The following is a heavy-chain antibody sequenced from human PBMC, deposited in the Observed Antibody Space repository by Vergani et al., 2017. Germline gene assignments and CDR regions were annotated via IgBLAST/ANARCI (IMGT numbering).Heavy chain of an antibody. J-gene: IGHJ6*03. V-gene: IGHV1-69*01. CDR2: IIPIFGTA. Sequence: QVQLVQSGAEVKKPGSSVKVSCKASGGTFSSYAISWVRQAPGQGPELMGGIIPIFGTANYAQKFQGRVTITADESTSTAYMELSSLRSEDTAVYYCARAAYCGGDCYPAYYYYYYMDVWGKGTTVTVSS. CDR1: GGTFSSYA. CDR3: ARAAYCGGDCYPAYYYYYYMDV. D-gene: IGHD2-21*01.